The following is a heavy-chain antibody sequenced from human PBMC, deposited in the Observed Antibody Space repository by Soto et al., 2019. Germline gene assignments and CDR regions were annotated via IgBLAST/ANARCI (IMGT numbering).Heavy chain of an antibody. D-gene: IGHD6-6*01. CDR3: AKIVLRVPSEDY. CDR2: ISYDGSNK. V-gene: IGHV3-30*18. CDR1: GSTFSSYG. Sequence: QVQLVESGGGVVQPGRSLRLSCAASGSTFSSYGMHWVRQAPGKGLEWVAVISYDGSNKYYADSVKGRFTISRDNSKNTLYLQMNSLRAEDTAVYYCAKIVLRVPSEDYWGQGTLVTVSS. J-gene: IGHJ4*02.